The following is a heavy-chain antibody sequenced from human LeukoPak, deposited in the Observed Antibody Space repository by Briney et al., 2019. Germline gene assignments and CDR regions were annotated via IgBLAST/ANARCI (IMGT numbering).Heavy chain of an antibody. V-gene: IGHV4-39*01. D-gene: IGHD1-1*01. CDR2: IYYSGST. J-gene: IGHJ4*02. CDR1: GGSISSSSYY. Sequence: PSETLSLTCTVSGGSISSSSYYWGWIRQPPGEGLEWIGSIYYSGSTNYNPSLKSRVTISVDTSKNQFSLKLSSVTAADTAVYYCARLNWNPYYFDYWGQGTLVTVSS. CDR3: ARLNWNPYYFDY.